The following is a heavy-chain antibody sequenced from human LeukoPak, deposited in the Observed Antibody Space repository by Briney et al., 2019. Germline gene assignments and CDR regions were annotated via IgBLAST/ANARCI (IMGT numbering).Heavy chain of an antibody. V-gene: IGHV3-23*01. Sequence: GGSLRLSCAASGFTFSSYAMSWVRQAPGKGLEWVSAISGSGGSTYYADSVKGRFTISRDNSKNTLYLQMNSLRAEDTAVYCCAKHIVVIPAAIRLGYYYYGMDVWGQGTTVTVSS. CDR1: GFTFSSYA. J-gene: IGHJ6*02. D-gene: IGHD2-2*02. CDR2: ISGSGGST. CDR3: AKHIVVIPAAIRLGYYYYGMDV.